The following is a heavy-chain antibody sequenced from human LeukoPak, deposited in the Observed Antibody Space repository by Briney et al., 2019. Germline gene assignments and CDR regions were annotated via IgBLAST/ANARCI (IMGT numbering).Heavy chain of an antibody. Sequence: SETLSLTCTVSGASIRSGDYYWSWIRQPPGKGLEWIGYIYDSGSTYYNPSLKSRITISVDTSENRFSLKLSSVTATDTAVYYCARDCRGGSCYGAFDIWGQGTMITVSS. CDR2: IYDSGST. V-gene: IGHV4-30-4*01. CDR1: GASIRSGDYY. J-gene: IGHJ3*02. CDR3: ARDCRGGSCYGAFDI. D-gene: IGHD2-15*01.